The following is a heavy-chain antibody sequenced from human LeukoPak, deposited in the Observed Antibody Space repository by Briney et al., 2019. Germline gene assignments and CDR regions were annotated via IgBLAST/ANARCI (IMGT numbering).Heavy chain of an antibody. CDR2: IYYSGST. Sequence: SETLSLTCTVSGGSISSSSYYWGWIRQPPGTGLEWIGSIYYSGSTYYNPSLKSRVTISVDTSKNQFSLKLSSVTAADTAVYYCARDCPYSSGCFDYWGQGTLVTISS. J-gene: IGHJ4*02. CDR3: ARDCPYSSGCFDY. D-gene: IGHD6-19*01. V-gene: IGHV4-39*02. CDR1: GGSISSSSYY.